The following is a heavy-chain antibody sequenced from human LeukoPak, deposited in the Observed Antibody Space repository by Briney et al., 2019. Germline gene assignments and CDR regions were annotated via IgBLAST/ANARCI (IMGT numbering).Heavy chain of an antibody. J-gene: IGHJ4*02. CDR1: GGSISTYY. CDR2: IYYSGST. Sequence: PSETLSLTCTVSGGSISTYYWSWIRQPPGKGLEWIAYIYYSGSTSYNPPLKTRVTILVDMSKNQFSLKLSSVTAADTAVYYCARHSRYDDFDYWGQGTLLTVSS. V-gene: IGHV4-59*08. CDR3: ARHSRYDDFDY. D-gene: IGHD5-12*01.